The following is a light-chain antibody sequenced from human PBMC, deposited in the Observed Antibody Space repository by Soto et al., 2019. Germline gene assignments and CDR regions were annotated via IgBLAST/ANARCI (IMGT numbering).Light chain of an antibody. CDR2: YES. V-gene: IGKV3-15*01. J-gene: IGKJ3*01. CDR1: ESVHRN. Sequence: EMVMTQSPATLSVSPGERVTLSCRASESVHRNLAWYQQKPGQGPSLLIYYESTMATGVPDRFTGSGSGKEFTLTISSLQSEDFGVYRCPHYSNWPPTFGPGTKVEIK. CDR3: PHYSNWPPT.